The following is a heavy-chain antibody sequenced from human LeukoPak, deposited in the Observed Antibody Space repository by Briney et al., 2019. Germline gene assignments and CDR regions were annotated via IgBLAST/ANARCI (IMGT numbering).Heavy chain of an antibody. CDR3: SRDSSCCVPTLYFDY. D-gene: IGHD2-15*01. Sequence: GGSLRLSCSASGFTFSSYGMHWVRQAPGKGLEWVAVIWYDGSNKHYADSVKGRFTISRDNSKNTLYLQMNSLEAEDTAVNYCSRDSSCCVPTLYFDYWGQGTLVTVSS. CDR2: IWYDGSNK. J-gene: IGHJ4*02. V-gene: IGHV3-33*01. CDR1: GFTFSSYG.